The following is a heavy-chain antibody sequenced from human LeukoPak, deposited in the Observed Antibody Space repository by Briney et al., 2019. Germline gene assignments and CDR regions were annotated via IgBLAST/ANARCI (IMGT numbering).Heavy chain of an antibody. Sequence: PSETLSLTCTVSGGSISSYYWSWIRQPPGKGLEWIGYIYYSGSTNYNPSLKSRVTISVDTSKNQFSLKLSSVTAADTAVYYCARGSLTFYDYVWGSYRSPFPYYFDYWGQGTLVTVSS. CDR2: IYYSGST. D-gene: IGHD3-16*02. CDR3: ARGSLTFYDYVWGSYRSPFPYYFDY. V-gene: IGHV4-59*01. J-gene: IGHJ4*02. CDR1: GGSISSYY.